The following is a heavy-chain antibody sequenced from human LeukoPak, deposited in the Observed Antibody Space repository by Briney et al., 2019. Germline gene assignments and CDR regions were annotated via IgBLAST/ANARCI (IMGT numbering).Heavy chain of an antibody. CDR1: GYSISSGSF. CDR3: ARDFDYYVDY. V-gene: IGHV4-38-2*02. CDR2: VYHSGSA. J-gene: IGHJ4*02. Sequence: ETLSLTCTVSGYSISSGSFWGWIRQPPGKGLEWIGNVYHSGSAYYNPSLRGRVTLSVDTSKNQFSLKLSSVTAADTAVYYCARDFDYYVDYWGQGTLVTVSS.